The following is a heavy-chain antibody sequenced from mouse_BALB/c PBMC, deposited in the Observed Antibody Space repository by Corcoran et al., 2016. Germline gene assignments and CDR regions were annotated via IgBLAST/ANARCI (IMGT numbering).Heavy chain of an antibody. V-gene: IGHV14-3*02. CDR2: IDPANGNT. CDR1: GFNINDTY. Sequence: EVQLQQSGAELVKPGSSVKLSCTASGFNINDTYMQGVKQRPEQGLEWIGRIDPANGNTKYNPKFQGKATMTADTSSNTVYLQLSSLTSEATSVYYCGRSREGNYLFYWGQGTTLTVSS. J-gene: IGHJ2*01. D-gene: IGHD2-1*01. CDR3: GRSREGNYLFY.